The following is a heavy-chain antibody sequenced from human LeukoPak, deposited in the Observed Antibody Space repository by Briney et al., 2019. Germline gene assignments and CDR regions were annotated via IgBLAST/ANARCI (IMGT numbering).Heavy chain of an antibody. Sequence: GGSLRLSCAASGFTFSSYAMSWVRQTPGKGLEWVSTISGSGASTYYADSVKGRFTVSGDNSKNTLHLQMKSLRAADTAVYYCAQIPFRSGDYHFDYWGQGTLLTVSS. D-gene: IGHD3-3*01. J-gene: IGHJ4*02. V-gene: IGHV3-23*01. CDR2: ISGSGAST. CDR3: AQIPFRSGDYHFDY. CDR1: GFTFSSYA.